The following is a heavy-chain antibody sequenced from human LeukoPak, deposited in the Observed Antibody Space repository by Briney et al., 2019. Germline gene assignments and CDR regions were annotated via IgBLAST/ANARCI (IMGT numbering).Heavy chain of an antibody. D-gene: IGHD6-19*01. J-gene: IGHJ4*02. CDR3: ASAPPGYRSGWYFEY. Sequence: ASVTVSCKASGYTFNSNVMIWVRQGPGQGLERMGWINANTGSSTYAQGFTGRFVFSLDTSVSTAYLQISSLKAEDTAVYYCASAPPGYRSGWYFEYWGQGTLVTVSS. CDR2: INANTGSS. CDR1: GYTFNSNV. V-gene: IGHV7-4-1*02.